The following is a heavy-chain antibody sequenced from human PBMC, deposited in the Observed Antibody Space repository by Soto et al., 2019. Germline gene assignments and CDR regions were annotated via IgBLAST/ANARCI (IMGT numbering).Heavy chain of an antibody. Sequence: ISQPPVTGLEWIGEINHSGSTNYNPSLKSRVTISVDTSKNQFSLKLTSVTAADTVVYYCATDKIIVLCASWGQRTLVTVS. V-gene: IGHV4-34*01. CDR3: ATDKIIVLCAS. D-gene: IGHD2-15*01. CDR2: INHSGST. J-gene: IGHJ5*02.